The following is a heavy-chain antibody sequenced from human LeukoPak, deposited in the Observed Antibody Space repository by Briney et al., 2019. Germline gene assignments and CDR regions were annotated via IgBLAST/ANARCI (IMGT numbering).Heavy chain of an antibody. D-gene: IGHD5-18*01. J-gene: IGHJ4*02. CDR1: GFTFSSYA. V-gene: IGHV3-30-3*01. Sequence: AGGSLRLSCAASGFTFSSYAMHWVRQAPGKGLEWVAVISYDGSNKYYADSVKGRFTISRDNSKNKLYLQMSSLRVEDTAVYYCARPAVGYSYGYYFDYWGQGTWSPSPQ. CDR3: ARPAVGYSYGYYFDY. CDR2: ISYDGSNK.